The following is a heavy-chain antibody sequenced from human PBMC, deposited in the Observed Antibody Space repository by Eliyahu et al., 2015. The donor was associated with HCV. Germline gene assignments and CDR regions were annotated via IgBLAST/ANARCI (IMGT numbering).Heavy chain of an antibody. V-gene: IGHV4-34*01. D-gene: IGHD4-17*01. J-gene: IGHJ3*02. CDR1: GXSFSXYY. CDR3: ARGMTTVTKGPGAFDI. Sequence: QVQLQQWGAGLLKPSEXLSLTCAVSGXSFSXYYWXWIRXPPGKGXEWXGEINHSGSTNYNPSLKSRVTISVDTSKNQFSLKLSSVTAADTAVYYCARGMTTVTKGPGAFDIWGQGTMVTVSS. CDR2: INHSGST.